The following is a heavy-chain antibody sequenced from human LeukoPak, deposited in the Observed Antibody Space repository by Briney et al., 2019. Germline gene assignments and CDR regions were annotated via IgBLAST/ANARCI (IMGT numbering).Heavy chain of an antibody. CDR2: INHSGST. J-gene: IGHJ4*02. V-gene: IGHV4-34*01. D-gene: IGHD3-22*01. CDR1: GGSISGYY. CDR3: ARGYYYYESSGYYETPFDY. Sequence: SETLSLICTVSGGSISGYYWSWIRQPPGKGLEWIGEINHSGSTNYNPSLKSRVTISVDTSKNQFSLKLSSVTAADTAVYYCARGYYYYESSGYYETPFDYWGQGTLVTVSS.